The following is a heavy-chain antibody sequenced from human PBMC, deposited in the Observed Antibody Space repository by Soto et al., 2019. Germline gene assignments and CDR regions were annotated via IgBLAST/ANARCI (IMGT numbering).Heavy chain of an antibody. D-gene: IGHD3-10*01. Sequence: SETLSLTCTVSGASITYGAYSWSWIRQTPGKGLEWIGYINHLETTFYNPSFESRLTLSVDRTTNQFSLNLKFMSAADSAVYFCASGGGFDSLEYWGQGILETASS. V-gene: IGHV4-30-2*01. CDR1: GASITYGAYS. CDR3: ASGGGFDSLEY. CDR2: INHLETT. J-gene: IGHJ4*02.